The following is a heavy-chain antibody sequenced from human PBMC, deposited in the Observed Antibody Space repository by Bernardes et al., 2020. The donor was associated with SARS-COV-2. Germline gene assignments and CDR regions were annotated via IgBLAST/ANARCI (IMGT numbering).Heavy chain of an antibody. CDR2: IYSGGST. Sequence: GGSLRLCCAASGFTVSSNYMSWVRQAPGKGLEWVSVIYSGGSTYYADSVKGRFTISRDSSKNTLYLQMNSLRVDDTAVYYCARGYSSSWFAFDSWGQGTLVTVSS. CDR1: GFTVSSNY. CDR3: ARGYSSSWFAFDS. J-gene: IGHJ4*02. D-gene: IGHD6-13*01. V-gene: IGHV3-53*01.